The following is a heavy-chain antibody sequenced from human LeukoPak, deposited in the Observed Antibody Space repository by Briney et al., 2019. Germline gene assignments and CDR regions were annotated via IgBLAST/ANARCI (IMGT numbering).Heavy chain of an antibody. J-gene: IGHJ6*02. Sequence: PGGSLRLSCVASGFTFGSYWMHWVRQDPRKGLVWVSRINGDGRNINYADSVRGRFTISRDNAKNTLYLQMNTLRVEDTAVYYCTRDLMDCDVSTGLHHYMDVWGQGTTVTVSS. D-gene: IGHD3-9*01. V-gene: IGHV3-74*01. CDR1: GFTFGSYW. CDR3: TRDLMDCDVSTGLHHYMDV. CDR2: INGDGRNI.